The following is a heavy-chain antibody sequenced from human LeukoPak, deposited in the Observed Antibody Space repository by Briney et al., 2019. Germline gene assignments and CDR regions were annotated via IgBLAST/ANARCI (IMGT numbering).Heavy chain of an antibody. V-gene: IGHV3-48*02. Sequence: GGSLRLSCAASGFTFSHYSMNWVRQAPGKGLEWVSYISGSSSTIYYADSVEGRFTVSRDNAGNSLFLQMNNLRDDDTAVYFCARVQTDSRGWYHFDYWGQGTLVTVSS. CDR1: GFTFSHYS. CDR2: ISGSSSTI. J-gene: IGHJ4*02. CDR3: ARVQTDSRGWYHFDY. D-gene: IGHD6-19*01.